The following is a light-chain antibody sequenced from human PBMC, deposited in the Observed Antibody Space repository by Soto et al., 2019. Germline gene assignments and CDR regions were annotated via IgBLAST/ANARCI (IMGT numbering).Light chain of an antibody. V-gene: IGKV3-11*01. CDR3: QQRSNWPPWT. CDR2: DAS. Sequence: EIVLKQSPATLSLSPGERATLSCRASQSVSSYLAWYQQKPGQAPRLLIYDASNRATGIPARFSGSGSGTDFTLTISSLEPEDFAFYYCQQRSNWPPWTFGQGTKVEIK. CDR1: QSVSSY. J-gene: IGKJ1*01.